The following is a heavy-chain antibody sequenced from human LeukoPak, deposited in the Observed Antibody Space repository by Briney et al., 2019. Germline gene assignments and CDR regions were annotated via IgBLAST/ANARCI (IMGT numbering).Heavy chain of an antibody. Sequence: SETLSLTCAVYGGSFSGYYWSWIRQPPGKGLEWIGEINHSGSTNYNPSLKSRVTISVDTSKNQFSLKLSSVTAADTAVYYCASSRRRHWFDPWGQGTLVTVSS. J-gene: IGHJ5*02. V-gene: IGHV4-34*01. CDR1: GGSFSGYY. CDR3: ASSRRRHWFDP. D-gene: IGHD5-24*01. CDR2: INHSGST.